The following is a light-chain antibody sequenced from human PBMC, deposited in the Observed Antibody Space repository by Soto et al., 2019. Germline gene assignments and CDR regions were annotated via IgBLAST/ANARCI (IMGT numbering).Light chain of an antibody. CDR3: QQYNSYPIT. CDR2: DAS. CDR1: QSISSW. V-gene: IGKV1-5*01. Sequence: EIQLSQSTALLSAVAGDRVTITGRASQSISSWLAWYQQKPGKAPKLLIYDASSLESGVPSRFSGSGSGTEFTLTISSLQPDYFATYYCQQYNSYPITFGQGTRLEIK. J-gene: IGKJ5*01.